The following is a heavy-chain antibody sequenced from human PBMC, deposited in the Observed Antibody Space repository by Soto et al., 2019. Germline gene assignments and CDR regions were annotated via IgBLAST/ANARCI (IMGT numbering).Heavy chain of an antibody. V-gene: IGHV1-69*02. CDR2: IIPILGIA. J-gene: IGHJ6*02. CDR1: GGTFSSYT. CDR3: AVAGDYYYYGMDV. D-gene: IGHD6-19*01. Sequence: QVQLVQSGAEVKKPGSSVKVSCKASGGTFSSYTISWVRQAPGQGLEWMGRIIPILGIANYAQKFQGRVTITADKSTNTANMELSSLRSEDTAVYYCAVAGDYYYYGMDVWGQGTTVTVSS.